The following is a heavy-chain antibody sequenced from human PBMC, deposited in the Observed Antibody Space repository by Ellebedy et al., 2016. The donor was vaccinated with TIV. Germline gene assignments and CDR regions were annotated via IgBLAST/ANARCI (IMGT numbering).Heavy chain of an antibody. CDR3: ASRAIAAASWRYFDH. J-gene: IGHJ4*02. Sequence: PGGSLRLSCAASGFTFSTYWMTWVRQAPGKGLEWVANIKQDESEKYYVDSVKGRFTISRDNAKNTLYLQMNSLRAEDTAVYYCASRAIAAASWRYFDHWGQGTLVTVSS. CDR1: GFTFSTYW. V-gene: IGHV3-7*01. CDR2: IKQDESEK. D-gene: IGHD6-13*01.